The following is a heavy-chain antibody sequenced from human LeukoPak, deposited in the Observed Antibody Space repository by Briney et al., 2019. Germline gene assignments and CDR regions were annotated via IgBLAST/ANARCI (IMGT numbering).Heavy chain of an antibody. Sequence: PGGSLRLSCAASGFTLSSYSMNWVRQAPGKGLEWVSAISGSGGSTYYADSVKGRFTISRDNSKNTLYLQMNSLRAEDTAVYYCAKASGNAEYQLPRFGFDIWGQGTMVTVSS. CDR2: ISGSGGST. D-gene: IGHD2-2*01. J-gene: IGHJ3*02. V-gene: IGHV3-23*01. CDR3: AKASGNAEYQLPRFGFDI. CDR1: GFTLSSYS.